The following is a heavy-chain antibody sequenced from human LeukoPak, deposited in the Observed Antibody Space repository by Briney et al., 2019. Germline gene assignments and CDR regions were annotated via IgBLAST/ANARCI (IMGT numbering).Heavy chain of an antibody. J-gene: IGHJ5*02. CDR2: INHSGST. V-gene: IGHV4-34*01. Sequence: SETLSLTRAVYGGSFSTYYWSWIRQPPGKGLEWIGEINHSGSTTYNPSLKSRVTISVNTSKHQFSLKLSSVTAADTAIYYCARGRMTAADNWFDPWGQGTLVTVSS. CDR1: GGSFSTYY. CDR3: ARGRMTAADNWFDP. D-gene: IGHD6-13*01.